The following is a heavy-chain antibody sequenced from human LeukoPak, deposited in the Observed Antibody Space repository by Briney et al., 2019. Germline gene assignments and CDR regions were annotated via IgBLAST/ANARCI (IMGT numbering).Heavy chain of an antibody. CDR1: GLTFNSYS. V-gene: IGHV3-21*01. Sequence: GGSLRLSCAASGLTFNSYSMNWVRQAPGKGLEWVSSISSSSSYIYYADSVKGRFTISRDNAKNSLYLQMNSLRAEDTAVYYCARDRPPAAGTYYYYYGMDVWGKGTTVTVPS. CDR2: ISSSSSYI. J-gene: IGHJ6*04. D-gene: IGHD6-13*01. CDR3: ARDRPPAAGTYYYYYGMDV.